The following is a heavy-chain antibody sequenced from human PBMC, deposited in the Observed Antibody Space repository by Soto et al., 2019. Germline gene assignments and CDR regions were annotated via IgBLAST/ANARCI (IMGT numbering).Heavy chain of an antibody. CDR3: ARHGYSGSYYYYYGMDV. D-gene: IGHD1-26*01. V-gene: IGHV4-59*08. Sequence: SETLSLTCTVSGGSISSYYWSWIRQPPGKGLEWIGYIYYSGSTNYNPSLKSRVTISVDTTKNPFSLKLSSVTAADTAVYYCARHGYSGSYYYYYGMDVWGQGTTVTVSS. CDR1: GGSISSYY. J-gene: IGHJ6*02. CDR2: IYYSGST.